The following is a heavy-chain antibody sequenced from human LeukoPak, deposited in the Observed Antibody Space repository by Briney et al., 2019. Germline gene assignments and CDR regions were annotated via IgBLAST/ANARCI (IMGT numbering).Heavy chain of an antibody. J-gene: IGHJ5*02. CDR1: GFSFTKYG. Sequence: GGSLRLSCAAPGFSFTKYGMHWIRQAPGKGLEWVAGISYDGSNQDYVDSVKGRFTISRDNSRNTLYLQMNSLRAEDTAVYYCAKDPTGTGVAGTSNWFDPWGQGTLVTVSS. CDR3: AKDPTGTGVAGTSNWFDP. CDR2: ISYDGSNQ. D-gene: IGHD6-19*01. V-gene: IGHV3-30*18.